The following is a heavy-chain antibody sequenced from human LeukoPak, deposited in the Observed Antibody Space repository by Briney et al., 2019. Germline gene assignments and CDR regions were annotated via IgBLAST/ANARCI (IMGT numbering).Heavy chain of an antibody. CDR3: ARESSGWTHFDY. Sequence: GASVKVSCKASGGTFRTYAISWLRRAPGQGLDWMGGIIPIFGTANYAQKFQGRVTITADESTSTAYMELSSLRSEDTAVYYCARESSGWTHFDYWGQGTLVTVSS. CDR2: IIPIFGTA. J-gene: IGHJ4*02. D-gene: IGHD6-19*01. CDR1: GGTFRTYA. V-gene: IGHV1-69*13.